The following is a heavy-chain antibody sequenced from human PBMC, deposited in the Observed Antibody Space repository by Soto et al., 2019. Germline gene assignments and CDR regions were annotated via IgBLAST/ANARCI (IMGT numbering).Heavy chain of an antibody. CDR1: GFTFSDYY. CDR3: ARESGYCISTSCYKDAFDI. Sequence: GGSLRLSCAASGFTFSDYYMSWIRQAPGKGLEWVSYISSSGSTIYYADSVKGRFTISRDNAKNSLYLQMNSLRAEDTAVYYCARESGYCISTSCYKDAFDIWGQGTMVTVSS. D-gene: IGHD2-2*02. V-gene: IGHV3-11*01. CDR2: ISSSGSTI. J-gene: IGHJ3*02.